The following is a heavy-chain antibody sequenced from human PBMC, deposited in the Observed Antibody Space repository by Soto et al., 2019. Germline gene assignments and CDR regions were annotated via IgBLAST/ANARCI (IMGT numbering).Heavy chain of an antibody. V-gene: IGHV3-23*01. CDR2: ISGSGGST. J-gene: IGHJ4*02. D-gene: IGHD2-2*01. Sequence: GGSLRLSCAASGFTFSCYAMSWVRQAPGKGLEWVSAISGSGGSTYYADSVKGRFTISRDNSKNTLYLQMNSLRAEDTAVYYCAKDHEYQLLCVWDYWGQGTLVTVSS. CDR3: AKDHEYQLLCVWDY. CDR1: GFTFSCYA.